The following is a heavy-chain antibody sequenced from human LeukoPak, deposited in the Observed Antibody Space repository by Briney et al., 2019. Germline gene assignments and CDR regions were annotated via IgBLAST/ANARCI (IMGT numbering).Heavy chain of an antibody. CDR3: SRVMDLEVQLPPPPDY. Sequence: GGSLRLSCAASGFTVSSNYMSWVRQAPGKGLEWGSVSYSGGSRYYADSVKGRFTISRDNSKNTLYLQMNSLRAEDTAVYYCSRVMDLEVQLPPPPDYWGQGTLVTVSS. D-gene: IGHD2-2*01. CDR1: GFTVSSNY. V-gene: IGHV3-66*01. CDR2: SYSGGSR. J-gene: IGHJ4*02.